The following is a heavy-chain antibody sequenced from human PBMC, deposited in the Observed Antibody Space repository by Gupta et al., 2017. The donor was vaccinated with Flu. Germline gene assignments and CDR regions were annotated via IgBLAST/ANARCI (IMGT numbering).Heavy chain of an antibody. D-gene: IGHD3-22*01. Sequence: TFSSYGMNWVRQVPGKGLEWLSYISGSGTTKYYADSVKGRFTISRDNAKNSLYLQMNSLRAEDTAVYYCASYYYDSSDTHFWGQGTLVTVSS. V-gene: IGHV3-48*01. CDR3: ASYYYDSSDTHF. CDR1: TFSSYG. CDR2: ISGSGTTK. J-gene: IGHJ4*02.